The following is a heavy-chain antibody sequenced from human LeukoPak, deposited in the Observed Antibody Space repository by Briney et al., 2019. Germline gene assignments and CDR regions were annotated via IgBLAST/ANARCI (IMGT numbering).Heavy chain of an antibody. Sequence: GGSLRLSCAASGFTFSDYYMSWIRQAPGKGLEWVSYISSSGSTIYYADSVKGRFTISRDNAKNSLYLQMNSLRAEDTAVYYCARDEVSRSSWYPLDYWGQGTLVTVSS. CDR3: ARDEVSRSSWYPLDY. CDR1: GFTFSDYY. D-gene: IGHD6-13*01. CDR2: ISSSGSTI. V-gene: IGHV3-11*04. J-gene: IGHJ4*02.